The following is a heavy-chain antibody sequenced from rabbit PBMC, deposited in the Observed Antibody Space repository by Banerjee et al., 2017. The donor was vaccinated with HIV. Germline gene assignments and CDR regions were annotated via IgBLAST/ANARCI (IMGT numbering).Heavy chain of an antibody. Sequence: QEQLEESGGDLVKPEGSLTLTCTVSRFSLSGYWMSWVRQAPGKGLEWIGYINTGSGSTDYASWAKGRFTISKTSSTTVTLQMTSLTAADTATYFCVKDYSGWGADLWGPGTLVTVS. CDR2: INTGSGST. CDR3: VKDYSGWGADL. CDR1: RFSLSGYW. D-gene: IGHD4-1*01. J-gene: IGHJ4*01. V-gene: IGHV1S45*01.